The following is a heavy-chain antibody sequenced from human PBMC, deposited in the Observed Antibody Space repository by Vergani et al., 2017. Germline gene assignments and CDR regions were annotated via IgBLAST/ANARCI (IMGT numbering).Heavy chain of an antibody. Sequence: QVQLVQSGAEVKKPGASVKVSCKASGYTFTSYAMHWVRQAPGQRLEWMGWINAGNGNTKYSQKFQGRVTITRDTSASTASMELSSLRSEDTAVYYCAAVLGRGCGEYSAHTLDYWGQGTLVTVSS. J-gene: IGHJ4*02. V-gene: IGHV1-3*01. CDR1: GYTFTSYA. D-gene: IGHD3-10*01. CDR3: AAVLGRGCGEYSAHTLDY. CDR2: INAGNGNT.